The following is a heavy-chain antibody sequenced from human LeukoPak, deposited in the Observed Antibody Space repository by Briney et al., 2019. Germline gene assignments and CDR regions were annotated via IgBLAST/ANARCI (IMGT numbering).Heavy chain of an antibody. J-gene: IGHJ4*02. CDR1: GFTFSSYS. D-gene: IGHD6-13*01. V-gene: IGHV3-21*01. CDR3: ARARIAATGGSKYYFDY. CDR2: ISSSSSYI. Sequence: PGGSLRLSCAASGFTFSSYSMNWVRQAPGKGLEWVSSISSSSSYIYYADSVKGRFTISRDNAKNSLYLQMNSLRAEDTAVYYCARARIAATGGSKYYFDYWGQGTLVTVSS.